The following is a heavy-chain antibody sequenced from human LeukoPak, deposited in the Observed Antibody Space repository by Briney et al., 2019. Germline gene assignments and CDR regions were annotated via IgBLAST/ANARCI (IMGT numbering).Heavy chain of an antibody. CDR2: IKQDGSEK. D-gene: IGHD4-23*01. J-gene: IGHJ3*02. CDR1: EFTLRTYW. CDR3: ARSNSSAFDI. V-gene: IGHV3-7*01. Sequence: GGSLRLSCAASEFTLRTYWMSWVRQAPGKGLEWVANIKQDGSEKYYVDSVKGRFTISRDNAKNSLYLQMSSLRAEDTAVYYCARSNSSAFDIWGQGTTVTVSS.